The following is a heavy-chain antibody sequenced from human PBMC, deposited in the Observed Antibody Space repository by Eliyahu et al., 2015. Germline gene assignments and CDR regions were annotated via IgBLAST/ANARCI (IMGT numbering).Heavy chain of an antibody. CDR3: ARDLYDEMNSQSLGADY. CDR2: IRKRRNSYST. V-gene: IGHV3-72*01. J-gene: IGHJ4*02. Sequence: EVRLVESGGGLVQPGGSLXLSCVASVFXFSDHYMXWVRQAPGKGLEWVGRIRKRRNSYSTEYAASVKGRFTISRDDSRNSVYLQMNSLKIEDTAVYFCARDLYDEMNSQSLGADYWGQGDLVTVSS. CDR1: VFXFSDHY. D-gene: IGHD5/OR15-5a*01.